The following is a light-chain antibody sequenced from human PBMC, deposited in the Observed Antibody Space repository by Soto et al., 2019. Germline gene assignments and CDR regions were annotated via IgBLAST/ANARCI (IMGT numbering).Light chain of an antibody. J-gene: IGLJ2*01. CDR2: DNI. V-gene: IGLV1-51*01. CDR3: GAWDSSLSAVI. CDR1: NSNIASNY. Sequence: QSVWTQPPSVSAAPGQRVTISCSGSNSNIASNYVSWYQHLPGTAPKLVIYDNIKRPPGIPDRFSGSKSGTSATLGITGLQAGDEADYYCGAWDSSLSAVIFGGGTKLTVL.